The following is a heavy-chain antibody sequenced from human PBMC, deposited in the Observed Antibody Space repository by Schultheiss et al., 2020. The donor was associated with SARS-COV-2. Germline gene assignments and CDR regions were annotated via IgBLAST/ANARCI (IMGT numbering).Heavy chain of an antibody. V-gene: IGHV4-59*01. CDR3: ARTPSYSSSKNWFDP. D-gene: IGHD6-6*01. Sequence: GSLRLSCTVSGGSISSYYWSWIRQPPGKGLEWIGYIYYSGSTNYNPSLKSRVTISVDTSKNQFSLKLSSVTAADTAVYYCARTPSYSSSKNWFDPWGQGTLITVAS. CDR1: GGSISSYY. CDR2: IYYSGST. J-gene: IGHJ5*02.